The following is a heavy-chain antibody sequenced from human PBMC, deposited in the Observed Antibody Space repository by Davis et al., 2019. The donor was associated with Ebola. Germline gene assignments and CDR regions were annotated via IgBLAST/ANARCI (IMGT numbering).Heavy chain of an antibody. CDR3: TRHVSGDFWYFDL. D-gene: IGHD4-17*01. Sequence: GGSLRLSCAVSGFTFSIAWMGWVRQAPGKGLEWVANIKQDGSEKYYVDSAKGRFTISRDNSNNTLYLQMNSLRADDTAVYYCTRHVSGDFWYFDLWGRGTLVTVSS. J-gene: IGHJ2*01. V-gene: IGHV3-7*03. CDR2: IKQDGSEK. CDR1: GFTFSIAW.